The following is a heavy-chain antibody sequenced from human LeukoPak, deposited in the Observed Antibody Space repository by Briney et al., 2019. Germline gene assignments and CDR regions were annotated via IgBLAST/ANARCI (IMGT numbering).Heavy chain of an antibody. CDR1: GGTFSSYA. CDR2: IIPIFGTA. CDR3: ARGAAAGISIYYFDY. J-gene: IGHJ4*02. Sequence: SVKVSCKASGGTFSSYAISWVRQAPGQGLEWMGGIIPIFGTANYAQKFQGRVTMTRDTSTSTVYMELSSLRSEDTAIYYCARGAAAGISIYYFDYWGQGTLVTVSS. V-gene: IGHV1-69*05. D-gene: IGHD6-13*01.